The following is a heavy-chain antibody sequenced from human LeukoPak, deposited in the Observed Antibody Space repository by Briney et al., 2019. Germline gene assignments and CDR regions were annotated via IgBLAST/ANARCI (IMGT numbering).Heavy chain of an antibody. CDR2: IYYSGST. J-gene: IGHJ3*02. CDR3: ARLSRTVGRDAFDI. V-gene: IGHV4-59*01. Sequence: PSETLSLTCTVSGDSISSYYWRWIRQPPGKGLEWIGYIYYSGSTNYNPSLKSRVTISVDTSKNQFALKLSSVTAADTAVYYCARLSRTVGRDAFDIWGQGTMVTVSS. D-gene: IGHD4-23*01. CDR1: GDSISSYY.